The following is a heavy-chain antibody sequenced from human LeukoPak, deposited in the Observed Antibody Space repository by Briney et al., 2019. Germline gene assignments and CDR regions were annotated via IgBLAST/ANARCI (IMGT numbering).Heavy chain of an antibody. D-gene: IGHD5-18*01. CDR3: ARDHYARIQLWSFFDY. J-gene: IGHJ4*02. CDR2: IYYSGST. Sequence: SETLSLTCTVSGGSISSSSYYWGWIRQPPGKGLEWIGSIYYSGSTYYNPSLKSRVTISVDTSKNQFSLKLSSVTAADTAVYYCARDHYARIQLWSFFDYWGQGTLVTVSS. V-gene: IGHV4-39*07. CDR1: GGSISSSSYY.